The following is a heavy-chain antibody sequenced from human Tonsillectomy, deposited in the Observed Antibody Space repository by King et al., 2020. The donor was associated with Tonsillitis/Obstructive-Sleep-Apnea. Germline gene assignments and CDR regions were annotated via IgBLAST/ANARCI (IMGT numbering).Heavy chain of an antibody. CDR2: TSDDGSVK. Sequence: QVQLVESGGGVVQPGRSLRLSCAASGFTFTDYAMHWVRQAPGKGLEWVAVTSDDGSVKYYADSVKGRFTISRDNSKDTLYLQVNSLRAEDTAVYYCARDGGVDTYNWFDPWGQGTLVTVSS. J-gene: IGHJ5*02. CDR3: ARDGGVDTYNWFDP. D-gene: IGHD3-16*01. V-gene: IGHV3-30*04. CDR1: GFTFTDYA.